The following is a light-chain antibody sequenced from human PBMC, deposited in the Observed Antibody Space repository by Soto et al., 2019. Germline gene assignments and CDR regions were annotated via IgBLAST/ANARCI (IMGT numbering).Light chain of an antibody. V-gene: IGKV1-39*01. CDR1: ETINNY. Sequence: DSRMTQSPSSLAVSVGDGVTITCRASETINNYLNWYQQKPGRAPKLLIHAASTLQSGVPSRFSGSGSGTDFTLTISSLQPEDFATYSCQQSYTTPWTFGLGTKVDIK. CDR2: AAS. J-gene: IGKJ1*01. CDR3: QQSYTTPWT.